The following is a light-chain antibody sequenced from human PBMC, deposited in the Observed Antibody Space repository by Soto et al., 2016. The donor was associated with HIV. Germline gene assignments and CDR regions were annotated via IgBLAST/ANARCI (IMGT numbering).Light chain of an antibody. CDR3: QQYNTYPWT. V-gene: IGKV1-5*03. J-gene: IGKJ1*01. CDR1: QSISSW. Sequence: DIQMAQSPSALSASVGDRVTITCRASQSISSWLAWYQQKPGKAPKLLIYKASYLQRGVPSRFSGSGSGTEFTLTISSLQPDDFATYYCQQYNTYPWTFGQGSKVEIK. CDR2: KAS.